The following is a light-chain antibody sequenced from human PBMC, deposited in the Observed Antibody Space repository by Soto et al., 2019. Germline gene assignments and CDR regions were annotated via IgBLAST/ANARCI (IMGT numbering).Light chain of an antibody. CDR3: AAWDDSLNAYV. CDR2: YDD. CDR1: SSNIGNNG. J-gene: IGLJ1*01. Sequence: QSVLTQAPSVSEAPRQRVTISCSGSSSNIGNNGVNWYQQLPGKAPKLLIYYDDLKPSGVSDRFSGSKSGTSASLAIGGLQSEDEADYYCAAWDDSLNAYVFGIGTELTDL. V-gene: IGLV1-36*01.